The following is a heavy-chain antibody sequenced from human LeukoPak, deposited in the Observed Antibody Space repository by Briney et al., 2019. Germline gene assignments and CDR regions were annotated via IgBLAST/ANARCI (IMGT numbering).Heavy chain of an antibody. D-gene: IGHD2-2*01. V-gene: IGHV4-30-4*01. CDR2: IYYSGST. CDR3: ARAHTPVPFDY. CDR1: GGSISSGDYY. J-gene: IGHJ4*02. Sequence: SETLSLTCTVSGGSISSGDYYWSWIRQHPGKGLEWIGYIYYSGSTYYNPSLKSRVTISVDTSKNQFSLKLSSVTAADTAVYYCARAHTPVPFDYWGQGTLVTVSS.